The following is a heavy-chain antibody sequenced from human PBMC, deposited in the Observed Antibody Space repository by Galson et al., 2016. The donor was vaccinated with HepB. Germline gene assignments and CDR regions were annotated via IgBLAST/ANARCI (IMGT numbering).Heavy chain of an antibody. CDR1: GFTFSNYA. D-gene: IGHD3-22*01. CDR2: ISDSGAGT. Sequence: SLRLSCAASGFTFSNYALSWVRQAPGKGLEWVSAISDSGAGTYYADSVKGRFTISRDNSKNTLYMQMNSLRAEDTAVYYCARDSDTSGLHWYFDLWGRGTLVTVSS. V-gene: IGHV3-23*01. CDR3: ARDSDTSGLHWYFDL. J-gene: IGHJ2*01.